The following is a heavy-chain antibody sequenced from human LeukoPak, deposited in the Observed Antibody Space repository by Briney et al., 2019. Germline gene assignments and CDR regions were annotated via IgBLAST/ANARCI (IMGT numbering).Heavy chain of an antibody. D-gene: IGHD4-23*01. Sequence: GGSLRLSCAASGITFSNYGMSWVRQAPGKGLEWVSALSRSGGDTYYADSVKGRFTISRDNSKNTLYLQMNSLRAEDTAVYYCAKRSDYGGNSNYFDFWGQGTLVTVSS. CDR3: AKRSDYGGNSNYFDF. J-gene: IGHJ4*02. CDR2: LSRSGGDT. V-gene: IGHV3-23*01. CDR1: GITFSNYG.